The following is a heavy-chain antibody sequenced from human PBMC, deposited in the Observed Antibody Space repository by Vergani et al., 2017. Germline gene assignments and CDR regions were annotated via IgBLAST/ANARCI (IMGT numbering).Heavy chain of an antibody. D-gene: IGHD6-19*01. CDR3: ARVGRLVLYGCYFDY. CDR1: GYTFTSYG. J-gene: IGHJ4*02. Sequence: QVQLVQSGAEVKKPGASVKVSCKASGYTFTSYGISWVRQAPGQGLEWMGWISAYNGNTNYAQKLQCRVTMTTDTSTSTAYMELRGLRSDDTAVYYCARVGRLVLYGCYFDYWGQGTLVTVSS. CDR2: ISAYNGNT. V-gene: IGHV1-18*01.